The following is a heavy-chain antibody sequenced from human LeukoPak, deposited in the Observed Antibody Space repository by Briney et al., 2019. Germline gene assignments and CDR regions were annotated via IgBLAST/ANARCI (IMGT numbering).Heavy chain of an antibody. J-gene: IGHJ4*02. CDR2: IHQHGNEK. D-gene: IGHD2-8*01. CDR1: GFTFSNYW. V-gene: IGHV3-7*01. Sequence: GGSLRLSCAASGFTFSNYWMSWVRLAPGKGLEWVASIHQHGNEKYFVDSVRGRFTISRDNAKNSLYLQMSSLRAEDTAVYYCATLNGPLFEYWGQGTLVTVSS. CDR3: ATLNGPLFEY.